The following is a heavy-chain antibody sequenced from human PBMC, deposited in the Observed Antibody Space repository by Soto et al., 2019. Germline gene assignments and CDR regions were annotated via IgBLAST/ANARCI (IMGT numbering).Heavy chain of an antibody. D-gene: IGHD3-10*01. V-gene: IGHV4-34*01. J-gene: IGHJ5*02. CDR2: INHSGST. CDR1: GGSFSGYY. CDR3: AREVRGVIGGVNWFDP. Sequence: QVQLQQWGAGLLKPSETLFLTCAVYGGSFSGYYWSWIRQPPGKGLEWIGEINHSGSTNYNPSLKSRVTISVDTSKNQFSLKLSSVTAADTAVYYCAREVRGVIGGVNWFDPWGQGTLVTVSS.